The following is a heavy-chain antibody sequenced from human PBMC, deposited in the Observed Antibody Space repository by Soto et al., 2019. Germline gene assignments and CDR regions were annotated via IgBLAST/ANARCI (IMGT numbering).Heavy chain of an antibody. J-gene: IGHJ3*02. V-gene: IGHV3-23*01. CDR2: ISGSGGST. CDR1: GFTFSSYA. D-gene: IGHD3-10*01. CDR3: AKDRGCYGSGSYYNEPLLAFDI. Sequence: GGSLRLSCAASGFTFSSYAMSWVRQAPGKGLEWVSAISGSGGSTYYADSGKGRFTISRDNSKNTLYLQMNSLRAEDTAVYYCAKDRGCYGSGSYYNEPLLAFDIWGQGTMVTVSS.